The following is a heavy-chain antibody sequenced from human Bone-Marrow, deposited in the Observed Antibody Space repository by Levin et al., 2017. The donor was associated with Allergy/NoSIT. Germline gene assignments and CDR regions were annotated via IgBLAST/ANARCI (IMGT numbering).Heavy chain of an antibody. CDR3: ARAPYYDSYLGA. D-gene: IGHD3-3*01. V-gene: IGHV4-4*02. CDR1: GASIFNGHW. J-gene: IGHJ5*02. CDR2: IYYTGST. Sequence: NTSETLSLTCAVSGASIFNGHWWTWVRQSPEKGLEWIGQIYYTGSTNYNPSVKSRVTISVDKSKNQFSLRLNSVTVADTAVYYCARAPYYDSYLGAWGQGTLVTVSS.